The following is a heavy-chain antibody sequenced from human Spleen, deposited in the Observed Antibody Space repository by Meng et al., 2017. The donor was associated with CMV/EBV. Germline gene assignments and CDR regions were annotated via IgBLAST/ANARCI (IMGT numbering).Heavy chain of an antibody. J-gene: IGHJ3*02. CDR1: GINFNTYW. Sequence: ESLKISCAVSGINFNTYWIHWVRQVPGKGLVWLSRIYSDGISTRYADSVKGRFTISRDNTNNTLYLQMNGLRAEDTAVYYCAREPGRGAFDIWGQGTMVTVSS. CDR2: IYSDGIST. D-gene: IGHD3-10*01. CDR3: AREPGRGAFDI. V-gene: IGHV3-74*01.